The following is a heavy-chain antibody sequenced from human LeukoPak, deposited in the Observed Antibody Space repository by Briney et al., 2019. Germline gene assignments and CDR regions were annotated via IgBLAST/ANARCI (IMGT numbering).Heavy chain of an antibody. CDR3: ARDPKNTYYMDV. Sequence: ASVKVSCTASGYTFTRYYIHWVRQAPGQGLEWMGWIDPNNGGTKFAQKFQGQVTMTRDTSISTAYMELSGLRSDDTAVYYCARDPKNTYYMDVWGKGTTVTVSS. J-gene: IGHJ6*03. CDR2: IDPNNGGT. D-gene: IGHD1/OR15-1a*01. CDR1: GYTFTRYY. V-gene: IGHV1-2*02.